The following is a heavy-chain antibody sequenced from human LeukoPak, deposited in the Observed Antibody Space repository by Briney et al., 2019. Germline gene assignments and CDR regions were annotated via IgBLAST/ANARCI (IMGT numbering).Heavy chain of an antibody. CDR2: ISGRGGST. CDR3: AKSSYYDASGYYREYYFDY. V-gene: IGHV3-23*01. J-gene: IGHJ4*02. Sequence: GGSPRLSCAASRFTFSSYGMSWVRQAPGKGLEWVSSISGRGGSTYYADSVKGRFTISRDNSKNTLYLQMNSLRDEDTAVYYCAKSSYYDASGYYREYYFDYWGQGTLVTVSS. D-gene: IGHD3-22*01. CDR1: RFTFSSYG.